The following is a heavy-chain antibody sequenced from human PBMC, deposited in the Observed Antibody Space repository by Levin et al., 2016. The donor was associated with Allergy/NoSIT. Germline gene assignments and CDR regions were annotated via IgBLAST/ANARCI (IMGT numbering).Heavy chain of an antibody. CDR3: VRGGFWSGMANYGLDV. Sequence: WVRQAPGQGLEWVGGIIPVFGTIDYAQQFQGRVTITADESTSTAYMEVTSLRFDDTAVYYCVRGGFWSGMANYGLDVWGQGTTVTVSS. CDR2: IIPVFGTI. D-gene: IGHD3-3*01. J-gene: IGHJ6*02. V-gene: IGHV1-69*01.